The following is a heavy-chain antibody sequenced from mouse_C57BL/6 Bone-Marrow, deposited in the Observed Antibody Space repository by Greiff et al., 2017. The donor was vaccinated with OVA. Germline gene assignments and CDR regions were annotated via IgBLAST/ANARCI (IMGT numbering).Heavy chain of an antibody. CDR1: GFNIKDYY. J-gene: IGHJ3*01. Sequence: VQLQQSGAELVQPGASVKLSCTASGFNIKDYYMHWVKQRTEQGLEWIGRIDPEDGETKYAPTFQGKATITADTSSNTSYLQLSSLTSEDTAVYYCARRGAEEFAYWGQGTLVTVSA. CDR2: IDPEDGET. V-gene: IGHV14-2*01. CDR3: ARRGAEEFAY.